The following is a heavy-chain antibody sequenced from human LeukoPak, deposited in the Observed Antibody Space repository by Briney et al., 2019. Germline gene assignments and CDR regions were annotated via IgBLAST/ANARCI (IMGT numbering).Heavy chain of an antibody. CDR2: INPNSGGT. D-gene: IGHD6-19*01. V-gene: IGHV1-2*02. CDR1: GYTFTGYY. Sequence: ASVKVSCKASGYTFTGYYMHWVRQAPGQGLEWMGWINPNSGGTNYAQKFQGRVTMTRGTSISTAYMELSRLRSDDTAVYYCARTYSSGWYWNYWGQGTLVTVSS. J-gene: IGHJ4*02. CDR3: ARTYSSGWYWNY.